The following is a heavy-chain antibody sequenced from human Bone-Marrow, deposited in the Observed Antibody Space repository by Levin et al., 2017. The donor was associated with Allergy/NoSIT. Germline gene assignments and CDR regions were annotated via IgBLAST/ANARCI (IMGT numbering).Heavy chain of an antibody. CDR2: ISAYNGIT. Sequence: VASVKVSCKSSGYRFTSFGFTWVRQAPGQGLEWMAWISAYNGITKYSQKLQGRLTLTTDTFTTASYMELERLTPDDTAVYFCARAPADMDVVMGASRLDYWGQGTPVTVSP. CDR3: ARAPADMDVVMGASRLDY. J-gene: IGHJ4*02. V-gene: IGHV1-18*01. D-gene: IGHD4/OR15-4a*01. CDR1: GYRFTSFG.